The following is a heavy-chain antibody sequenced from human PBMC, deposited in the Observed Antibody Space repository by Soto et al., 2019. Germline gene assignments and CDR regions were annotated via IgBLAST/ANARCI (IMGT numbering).Heavy chain of an antibody. CDR2: IYYSGST. Sequence: QVQLQESGPGLVKPSQTLSLTCTVSGGSISSGGYYWSWIRQHPGKGLEWIGYIYYSGSTYYNPSRKSRGTIAVDTSKNQFSRKLSSVTAADTAVYYCARGDCSSTSCYVDYYYYMDVWGKGTTVTVSS. CDR3: ARGDCSSTSCYVDYYYYMDV. J-gene: IGHJ6*03. CDR1: GGSISSGGYY. D-gene: IGHD2-2*01. V-gene: IGHV4-31*03.